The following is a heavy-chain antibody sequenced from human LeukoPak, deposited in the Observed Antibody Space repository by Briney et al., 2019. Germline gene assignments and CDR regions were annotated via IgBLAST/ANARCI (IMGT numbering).Heavy chain of an antibody. V-gene: IGHV4-61*02. Sequence: SETLSLTCTVSGGSISSGSYYWSWIRQPAGKGLEWIGRIYTSGSTNYNPSLKSRVTISVDTSKNQFSLKLSSVTAADTAVYYCARGRGGLGREFDYWGQGTLVTVSS. D-gene: IGHD6-19*01. CDR3: ARGRGGLGREFDY. CDR2: IYTSGST. CDR1: GGSISSGSYY. J-gene: IGHJ4*02.